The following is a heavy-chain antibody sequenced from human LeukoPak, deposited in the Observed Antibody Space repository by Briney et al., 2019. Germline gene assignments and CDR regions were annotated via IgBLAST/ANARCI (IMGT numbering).Heavy chain of an antibody. CDR2: ISFDGSYK. J-gene: IGHJ3*01. Sequence: GGSLRLSCTASGFTISGDAMHCVRQAPGKGLQWVAHISFDGSYKYYADSVKGRFTISRDNSKNTLYLQMNSLRTDDTALFYCARETLDALDLWGPGTLVTVSS. V-gene: IGHV3-30*04. CDR1: GFTISGDA. CDR3: ARETLDALDL.